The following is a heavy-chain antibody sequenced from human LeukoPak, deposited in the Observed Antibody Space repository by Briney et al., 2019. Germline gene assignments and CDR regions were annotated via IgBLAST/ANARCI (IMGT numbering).Heavy chain of an antibody. J-gene: IGHJ4*02. V-gene: IGHV1-46*01. CDR3: ARDLSTTWRFDY. CDR1: GYTFTGYY. D-gene: IGHD5/OR15-5a*01. CDR2: INPSGGTT. Sequence: ASVKVSCKASGYTFTGYYMHWVRQAPGRGLEWMGIINPSGGTTRYAQKFQGRVTMTRDTSTSTVYMGLSSLRSEDTAVYYCARDLSTTWRFDYWGQGTLVTVSS.